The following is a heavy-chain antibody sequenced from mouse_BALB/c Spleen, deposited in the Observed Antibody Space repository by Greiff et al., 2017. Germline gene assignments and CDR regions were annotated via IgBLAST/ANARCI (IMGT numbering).Heavy chain of an antibody. CDR2: IIPSNGRT. J-gene: IGHJ2*01. D-gene: IGHD2-3*01. Sequence: QVQLQQPGAELVKPGASVKLSCKASGYTFPSYWMHWVKLRPGQGLEWIGEIIPSNGRTNYNERFKGMATLTVDNTSSTAYMQLSSLTSEDSAFYCGARSHSLYDVDYWGQGTTLTVSA. CDR3: ARSHSLYDVDY. CDR1: GYTFPSYW. V-gene: IGHV1S81*02.